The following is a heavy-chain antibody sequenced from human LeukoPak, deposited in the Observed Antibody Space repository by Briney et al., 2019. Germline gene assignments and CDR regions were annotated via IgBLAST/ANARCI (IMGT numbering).Heavy chain of an antibody. V-gene: IGHV4-39*01. CDR2: IYYSGST. CDR1: GGSISSSSYY. J-gene: IGHJ4*02. CDR3: ARRVDFDILTGNGIYYFDY. D-gene: IGHD3-9*01. Sequence: SETLSLTCTVSGGSISSSSYYWGWIRQPPGKGLEWIGSIYYSGSTYYNPSLKSRVTISVDTSKNQFSLKLSSVTAADTAVYYCARRVDFDILTGNGIYYFDYWGQGTLVTVSS.